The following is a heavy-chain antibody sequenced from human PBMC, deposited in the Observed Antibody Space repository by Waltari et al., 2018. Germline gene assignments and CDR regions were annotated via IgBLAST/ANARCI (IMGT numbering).Heavy chain of an antibody. Sequence: QVQLQESGPGLVTPPQTLSLTCPVPGSSISSSGNYWTWIRHHPGRGLEWIGYISFSGTTYYSPSLRSRLTISIDTSKNQFSLNLSSLTAADTAVYFCAKETAFTLDSWGQGTLVTVSS. CDR2: ISFSGTT. CDR1: GSSISSSGNY. D-gene: IGHD2-21*02. V-gene: IGHV4-31*03. CDR3: AKETAFTLDS. J-gene: IGHJ4*02.